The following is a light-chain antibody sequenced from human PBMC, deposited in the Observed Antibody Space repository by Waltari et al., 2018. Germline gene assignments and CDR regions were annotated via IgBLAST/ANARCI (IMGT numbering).Light chain of an antibody. V-gene: IGKV4-1*01. Sequence: DIVMTQSPDSLAVSLGERATINCKSSQTVLYNYNNKNHLAWFQQKPGQPPKLRISWGSTRDSGVPDRFSGSGSGTAFTLTISNLQAEDEAVYYCQQYFSYPRTFGLGTKVEI. CDR1: QTVLYNYNNKNH. CDR2: WGS. CDR3: QQYFSYPRT. J-gene: IGKJ2*01.